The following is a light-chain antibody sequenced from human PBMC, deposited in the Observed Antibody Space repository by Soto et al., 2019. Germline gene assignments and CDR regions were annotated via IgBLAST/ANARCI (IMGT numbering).Light chain of an antibody. CDR1: QSIGSY. J-gene: IGKJ5*01. CDR3: QQRGDWPPIP. CDR2: DAS. Sequence: EILLTQSPATLSLSPGERATLSCRASQSIGSYLAWYQQKPGQAPRLLIYDASTRATGIPARFSGSGSGTDFTLTISSLEPEDFAVYYCQQRGDWPPIPFGQGTRLEIK. V-gene: IGKV3-11*01.